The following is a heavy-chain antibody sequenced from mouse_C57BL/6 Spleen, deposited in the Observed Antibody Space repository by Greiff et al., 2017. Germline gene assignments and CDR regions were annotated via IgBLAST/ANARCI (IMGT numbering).Heavy chain of an antibody. CDR3: ALYYSNPYYAMDY. V-gene: IGHV1-20*01. CDR2: INPYNGDT. Sequence: EVQLQQSGPELVKPGDSVKISCKASGYSFTGYFMNWVMQSHGKSLEWIGRINPYNGDTFYNQKFKGKATLTVDKSSSTAHMELRSLTSEDSAVYYCALYYSNPYYAMDYWGQGTSVTVSS. D-gene: IGHD2-5*01. CDR1: GYSFTGYF. J-gene: IGHJ4*01.